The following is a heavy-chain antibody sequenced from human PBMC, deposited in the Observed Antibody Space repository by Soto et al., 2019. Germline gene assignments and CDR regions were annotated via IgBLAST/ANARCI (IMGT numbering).Heavy chain of an antibody. Sequence: SQTLSLTCVISGDSVSSNGAWWNWIRQCPSRGLQWRGRIEYRSKWIHEYAASVERRMAINPATSRNQFSLQLNYVTPEDTAVYYCARVHCSAGTCLDGLDFWGQGTTVTVSS. CDR1: GDSVSSNGAW. V-gene: IGHV6-1*01. D-gene: IGHD2-15*01. CDR2: IEYRSKWIH. J-gene: IGHJ6*02. CDR3: ARVHCSAGTCLDGLDF.